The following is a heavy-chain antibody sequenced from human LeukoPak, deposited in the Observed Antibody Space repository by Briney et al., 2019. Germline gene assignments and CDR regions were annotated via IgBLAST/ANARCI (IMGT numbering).Heavy chain of an antibody. J-gene: IGHJ1*01. CDR2: INPSGGST. CDR3: ARGGSRWYRGSFQH. V-gene: IGHV1-46*01. Sequence: ASVKVSCKASGYTFTSYDMHWVRQAPGQGLEWMGVINPSGGSTSYAQFVQGRVTMTRDTSTSTVYMGLSSLRSEDTAVYYCARGGSRWYRGSFQHWGQGTLVTVSS. CDR1: GYTFTSYD. D-gene: IGHD6-13*01.